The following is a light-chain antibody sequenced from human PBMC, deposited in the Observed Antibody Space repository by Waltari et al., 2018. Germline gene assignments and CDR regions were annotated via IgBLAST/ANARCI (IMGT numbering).Light chain of an antibody. J-gene: IGLJ3*02. CDR1: STYNF. CDR3: GTWDNSVSVSV. V-gene: IGLV1-51*02. CDR2: ENN. Sequence: QSVLTQPPSVSAAPGQKVTISCSGASTYNFVSWYQQVPGTAPKLLIYENNKRPYGIPDRFTGAKAGTSATLVITGLQTGDEADYYCGTWDNSVSVSVFGGGTKLTVL.